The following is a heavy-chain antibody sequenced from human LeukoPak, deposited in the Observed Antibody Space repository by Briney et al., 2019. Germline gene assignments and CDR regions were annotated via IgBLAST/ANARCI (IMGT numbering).Heavy chain of an antibody. V-gene: IGHV3-21*01. Sequence: PGGSLRLSCAASGFTFSSYSMNWVRQAPGKGLEWVSSISSSSSYICYADSVKGRFTISRDNAKNSLYLQMNSLRAEDTAVYYCARQWLFNYWGQGTLVTVSS. CDR2: ISSSSSYI. D-gene: IGHD3-22*01. J-gene: IGHJ4*02. CDR1: GFTFSSYS. CDR3: ARQWLFNY.